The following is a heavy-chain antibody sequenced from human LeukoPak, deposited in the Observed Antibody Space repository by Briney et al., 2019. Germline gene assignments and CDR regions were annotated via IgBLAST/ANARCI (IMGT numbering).Heavy chain of an antibody. CDR2: IYHSGST. D-gene: IGHD4-11*01. J-gene: IGHJ6*02. CDR3: ARDGSNWSNDYYHGVDV. V-gene: IGHV4-30-2*01. CDR1: GGSISSGGYS. Sequence: SETLSLTCAVSGGSISSGGYSWSWIRQPPGKGLEWIGYIYHSGSTYYNPSLKSRVTISVDRSKNQFSLKLSSVTAADTAVYYCARDGSNWSNDYYHGVDVWGQGTTVTVSS.